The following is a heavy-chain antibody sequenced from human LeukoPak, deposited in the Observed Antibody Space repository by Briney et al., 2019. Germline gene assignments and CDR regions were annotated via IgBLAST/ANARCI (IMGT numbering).Heavy chain of an antibody. V-gene: IGHV3-23*01. CDR2: ISGSGGTT. CDR1: GFTFSSYA. CDR3: AKERGQQLVAFDI. J-gene: IGHJ3*02. Sequence: GGSLRLSCAASGFTFSSYAMSWVRQAPGKGLEWVSAISGSGGTTYYADSVKGRFTISRDSSKNTLYLQTNSLRAEDTAVYYCAKERGQQLVAFDIWGQGTMVTVSS. D-gene: IGHD6-13*01.